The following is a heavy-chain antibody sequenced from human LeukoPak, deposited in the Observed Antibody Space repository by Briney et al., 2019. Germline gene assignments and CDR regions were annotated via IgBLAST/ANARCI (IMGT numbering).Heavy chain of an antibody. V-gene: IGHV3-30*02. CDR3: ARLTGWDNYYSYMDV. D-gene: IGHD6-19*01. CDR1: GFTFSSYG. Sequence: GGSLILSCAASGFTFSSYGMYWVRQAPSKGLEWVASILYDGSNKFYLDSVKGRFTISRDNSRNTLYLQMNSLRAEDTAVYYCARLTGWDNYYSYMDVWGKGTTVTVPS. CDR2: ILYDGSNK. J-gene: IGHJ6*03.